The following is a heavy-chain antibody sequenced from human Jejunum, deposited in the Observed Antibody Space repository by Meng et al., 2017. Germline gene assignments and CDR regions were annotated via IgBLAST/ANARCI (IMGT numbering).Heavy chain of an antibody. Sequence: SAPTLVKPTQTLTLTCTFSGFSLNTRGLGVGWIRQPPRKALECLALIYWDNDKRYNPSLKNRLTITKDTARNQVVLTMTNMDPVDTATYFCAHRLAYSTNYNVGWFDPWGQGTLVTVSS. D-gene: IGHD6-13*01. CDR2: IYWDNDK. J-gene: IGHJ5*02. V-gene: IGHV2-5*02. CDR1: GFSLNTRGLG. CDR3: AHRLAYSTNYNVGWFDP.